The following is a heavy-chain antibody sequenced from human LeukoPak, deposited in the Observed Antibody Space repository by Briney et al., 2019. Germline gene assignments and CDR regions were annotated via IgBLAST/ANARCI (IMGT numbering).Heavy chain of an antibody. CDR2: ISGYSSNT. CDR1: GYTFMSHG. CDR3: ARATGTWGHDGFDI. V-gene: IGHV1-18*01. D-gene: IGHD7-27*01. Sequence: ASVKVSCKAYGYTFMSHGIRWVRQAPGQGLEWMGWISGYSSNTNYAQRLQGRVTMTTDTSTTTAYMELRSLRSDDTAVYYCARATGTWGHDGFDIWGQGTMVTVSS. J-gene: IGHJ3*02.